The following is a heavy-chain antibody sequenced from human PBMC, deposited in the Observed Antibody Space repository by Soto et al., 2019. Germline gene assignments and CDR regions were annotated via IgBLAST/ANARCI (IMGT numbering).Heavy chain of an antibody. CDR1: GGTFSSYA. V-gene: IGHV1-69*13. J-gene: IGHJ3*02. CDR3: ARDRLGCGGDCYSETWNAFDI. D-gene: IGHD2-21*02. CDR2: IIPIFGTA. Sequence: ASVKVSCKASGGTFSSYAISWVRQAPGQGLEWMGGIIPIFGTANYAQKFQGRVTITADESTSTAYIELSSLRSEDTGVYCCARDRLGCGGDCYSETWNAFDIWGQGTMVTVSS.